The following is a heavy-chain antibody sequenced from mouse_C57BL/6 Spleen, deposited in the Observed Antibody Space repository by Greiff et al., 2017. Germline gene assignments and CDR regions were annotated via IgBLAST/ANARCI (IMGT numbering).Heavy chain of an antibody. Sequence: EVQLQQSGPGLVKPSQTVFLTCTVTGISITTGNYRWSWIRPFPGNKLEWIGYIYCSGNNTDNPSLTSRTTITSDTPKNQFFLEMNSVTAEDTATYYCARDSARRAMDYWGQGTSVTVSS. CDR3: ARDSARRAMDY. J-gene: IGHJ4*01. CDR2: IYCSGNN. V-gene: IGHV3-5*01. CDR1: GISITTGNYR. D-gene: IGHD1-2*01.